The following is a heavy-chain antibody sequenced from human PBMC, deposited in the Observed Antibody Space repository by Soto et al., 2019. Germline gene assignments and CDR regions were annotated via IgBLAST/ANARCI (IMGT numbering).Heavy chain of an antibody. D-gene: IGHD2-15*01. V-gene: IGHV3-73*02. CDR3: TRLSRITGMDV. CDR2: IRSKANSYAT. CDR1: GFTFSGSA. J-gene: IGHJ6*02. Sequence: EVQLVESGGGLVQPGGSLKLSCAASGFTFSGSAMHWVRQASGKGLEWVGRIRSKANSYATAYAASVKGRSTISRDDSKNTAYLQMNSLKTEDTAVYYCTRLSRITGMDVWGQGTTVTVSS.